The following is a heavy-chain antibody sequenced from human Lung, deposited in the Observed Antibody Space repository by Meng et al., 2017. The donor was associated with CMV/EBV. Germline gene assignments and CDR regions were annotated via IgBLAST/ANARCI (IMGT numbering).Heavy chain of an antibody. CDR2: IYYSGST. Sequence: SXTXSLXCTVSGGSISSSSYYWGWIRQPPGKGLEWTGSIYYSGSTYYNPSLKRRVTISVDTSKNQFSLKLSSVTAADTAVYYCARDATIFGVVDPYYYGMDVWGQGXTVTVSS. J-gene: IGHJ6*02. CDR1: GGSISSSSYY. CDR3: ARDATIFGVVDPYYYGMDV. V-gene: IGHV4-39*02. D-gene: IGHD3-3*01.